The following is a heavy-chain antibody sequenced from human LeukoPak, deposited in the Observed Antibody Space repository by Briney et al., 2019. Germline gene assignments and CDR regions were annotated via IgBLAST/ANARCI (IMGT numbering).Heavy chain of an antibody. CDR2: ISSSSSYI. CDR3: ARGGYSYGTLDY. D-gene: IGHD5-18*01. Sequence: PGGSLRLSCAASRFTFSSYSMNWFRQAPGKGLEWVSSISSSSSYIYYADSVKGRFTISRDNAKNSLYLQMNSLRAEDTAVYYCARGGYSYGTLDYWGQGTLVTVSS. CDR1: RFTFSSYS. V-gene: IGHV3-21*01. J-gene: IGHJ4*02.